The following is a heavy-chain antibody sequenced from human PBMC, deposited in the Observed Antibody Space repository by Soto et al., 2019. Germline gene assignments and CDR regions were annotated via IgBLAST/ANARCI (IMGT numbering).Heavy chain of an antibody. CDR1: GGSISSSSYY. Sequence: QLPLQESGPGLVKPSETLSLTCTVSGGSISSSSYYWGWIRQPPGKGLEWIGSIYYSGSTYYNPSLKSRVTISVDTSKNQFSLKLSSVTAADTAVYYCARLLVVVAAAAAFDIWDQGTMVTVSS. V-gene: IGHV4-39*01. D-gene: IGHD2-15*01. J-gene: IGHJ3*02. CDR2: IYYSGST. CDR3: ARLLVVVAAAAAFDI.